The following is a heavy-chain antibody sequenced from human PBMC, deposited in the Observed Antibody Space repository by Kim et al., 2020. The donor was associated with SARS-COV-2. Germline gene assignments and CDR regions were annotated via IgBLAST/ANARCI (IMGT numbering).Heavy chain of an antibody. CDR2: IYYRGTT. Sequence: SETLSLTCSVSGGTISSGGYYWSWIRQHPGKGLEWIGNIYYRGTTYYNASLKSRVTISVDTSKNQISLKLSSVTAADTAVYYCARADRGVLWIGEYPSSYNWFDPWGQGTLVTVSS. CDR1: GGTISSGGYY. CDR3: ARADRGVLWIGEYPSSYNWFDP. V-gene: IGHV4-31*03. D-gene: IGHD3-10*01. J-gene: IGHJ5*02.